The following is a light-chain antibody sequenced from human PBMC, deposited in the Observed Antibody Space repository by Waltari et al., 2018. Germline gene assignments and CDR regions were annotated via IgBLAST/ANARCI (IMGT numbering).Light chain of an antibody. CDR1: QSLLQTNGYNY. Sequence: DIVMTQSPLSLPVTPGEPASISCRSSQSLLQTNGYNYLDWYLQKPGQSPQVLIYLGSNRASGVPDRFSGSGSGTDFKLKISRVEAEDVGVYYCMQALQTPITFGQGTRLEIK. CDR3: MQALQTPIT. V-gene: IGKV2-28*01. J-gene: IGKJ5*01. CDR2: LGS.